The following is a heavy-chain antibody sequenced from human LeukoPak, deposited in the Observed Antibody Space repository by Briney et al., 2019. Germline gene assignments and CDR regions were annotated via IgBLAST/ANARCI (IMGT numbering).Heavy chain of an antibody. D-gene: IGHD5-18*01. V-gene: IGHV3-66*01. CDR3: ARRERLGYSYGRGTLDI. CDR2: IYSTGST. J-gene: IGHJ3*02. Sequence: GGSLRLSCVASGILVSSNYMSCVPQAPGKGLECVSFIYSTGSTYYADSVKGRFTISRDNSRNTMYLQMNSLRVEDTAVYYCARRERLGYSYGRGTLDIWGQGTMVTVSS. CDR1: GILVSSNY.